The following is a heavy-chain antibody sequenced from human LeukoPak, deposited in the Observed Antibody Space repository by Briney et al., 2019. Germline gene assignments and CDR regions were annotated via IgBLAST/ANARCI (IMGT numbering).Heavy chain of an antibody. CDR1: GFTFSSNW. V-gene: IGHV3-7*03. CDR3: ARGHYYDSSGYYPFDY. J-gene: IGHJ4*02. CDR2: IKQDGSEK. Sequence: LGGSLRLSCAASGFTFSSNWMSWVRQAPGKGLEWVANIKQDGSEKYYVDSVKGRSTISRDNSKNTLYLQMNSLRAEDTAVYYCARGHYYDSSGYYPFDYWGQGTLVTVSS. D-gene: IGHD3-22*01.